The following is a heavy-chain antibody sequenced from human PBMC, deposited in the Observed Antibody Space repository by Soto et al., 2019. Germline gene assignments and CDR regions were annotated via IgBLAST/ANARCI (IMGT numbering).Heavy chain of an antibody. CDR1: GFTFSSYA. V-gene: IGHV3-23*01. Sequence: EVQLLESGGGLVQPGGSLRLSCAASGFTFSSYAMSWVRQAPGKGLEWVSAISGSGGSTYYADSVKGRFTISRDNSKNTLYRKMTSRRAEATALYYCANLGDRRYSSSPIQRVRPYSLDYWGQGTLVTVSS. J-gene: IGHJ4*02. D-gene: IGHD6-6*01. CDR3: ANLGDRRYSSSPIQRVRPYSLDY. CDR2: ISGSGGST.